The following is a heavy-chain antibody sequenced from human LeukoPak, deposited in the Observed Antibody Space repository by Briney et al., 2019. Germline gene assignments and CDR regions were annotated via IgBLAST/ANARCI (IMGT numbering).Heavy chain of an antibody. D-gene: IGHD1-26*01. CDR1: GFTLSNYW. J-gene: IGHJ4*02. CDR2: INQDGSEK. CDR3: AKDPNSGSY. V-gene: IGHV3-7*03. Sequence: GGSLRLSCAAPGFTLSNYWMSWVRQAPGKGLEWVANINQDGSEKYYVDSVKGRFAISRDNAKKSLYLQMNSLRAEDTAVYYCAKDPNSGSYLGQGTLVTVSS.